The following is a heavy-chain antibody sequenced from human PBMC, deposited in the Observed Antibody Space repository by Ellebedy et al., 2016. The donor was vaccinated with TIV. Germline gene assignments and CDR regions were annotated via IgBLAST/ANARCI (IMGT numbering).Heavy chain of an antibody. CDR1: GYSFTTYA. J-gene: IGHJ4*02. CDR3: ARALRIAAAGSPAY. V-gene: IGHV1-3*01. Sequence: ASVKVSXKASGYSFTTYAIHWVRQAPGQKLEWMGWVNAGNGYTKHSQKFQGTVTITRDTSASTAYLELSSLRSEDTAIYYYARALRIAAAGSPAYWGQGTVVTVSS. CDR2: VNAGNGYT. D-gene: IGHD6-13*01.